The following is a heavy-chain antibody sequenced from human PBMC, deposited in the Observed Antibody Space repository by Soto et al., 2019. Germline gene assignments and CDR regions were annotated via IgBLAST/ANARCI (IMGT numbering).Heavy chain of an antibody. CDR3: ARPPGYISDWYYFDL. Sequence: XSVKFSCKASVYTFIYYYIHWVRQAPGQGFEWMGRISPKSGGTNYAQKFQGRVTMTWDTSLNTAYMELSSLMSEDTAVYYCARPPGYISDWYYFDLWGQGTLVTVSS. CDR1: VYTFIYYY. D-gene: IGHD6-19*01. J-gene: IGHJ4*02. CDR2: ISPKSGGT. V-gene: IGHV1-2*02.